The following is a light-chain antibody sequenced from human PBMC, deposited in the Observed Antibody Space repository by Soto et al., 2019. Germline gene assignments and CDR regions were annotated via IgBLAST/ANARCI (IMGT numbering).Light chain of an antibody. CDR2: AAS. CDR3: QQSYSTPIT. Sequence: DIQMTQSPSSLSASVGDRVTITCRASQIISNFLNWYQQKPGKAPKVLINAASSLQSGIPSRFSDSGSGTDLTLTISSMQPEDFATYYCQQSYSTPITFGQGTRLEIK. J-gene: IGKJ5*01. CDR1: QIISNF. V-gene: IGKV1-39*01.